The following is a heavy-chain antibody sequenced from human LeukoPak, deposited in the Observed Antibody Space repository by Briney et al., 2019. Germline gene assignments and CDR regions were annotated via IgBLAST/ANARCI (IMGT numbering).Heavy chain of an antibody. CDR3: ARRLGGGNSNYMDV. J-gene: IGHJ6*03. V-gene: IGHV3-30*01. CDR2: ISYDGSNK. D-gene: IGHD4-23*01. Sequence: PGGSLRLSCAASGFTFSSYAMHWVRRAPGKGLEWVAVISYDGSNKYYADSVKGRFTISRDNSKNTLYLQMNSLRAEDTAVYYCARRLGGGNSNYMDVWGKGTTVTVSS. CDR1: GFTFSSYA.